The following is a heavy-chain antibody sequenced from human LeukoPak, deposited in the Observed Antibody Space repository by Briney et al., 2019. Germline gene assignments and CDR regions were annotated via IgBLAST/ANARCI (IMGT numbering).Heavy chain of an antibody. D-gene: IGHD5-24*01. J-gene: IGHJ4*02. V-gene: IGHV4-30-2*01. CDR2: IYHSGST. Sequence: SETLSLTCAVSGGSISSGGYSWSWIRQPPGKGLEWIGYIYHSGSTYYNPSLKSRVTISVDTSKDQFSLKLSSVTAADTAVYYCARVQRWLRDNYFDYWGQGTLVTVSS. CDR1: GGSISSGGYS. CDR3: ARVQRWLRDNYFDY.